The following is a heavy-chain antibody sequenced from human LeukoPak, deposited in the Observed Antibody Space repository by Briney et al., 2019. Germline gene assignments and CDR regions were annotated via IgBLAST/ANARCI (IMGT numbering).Heavy chain of an antibody. J-gene: IGHJ5*02. Sequence: PGGSLRLSCAASGFTFSDYYMSWIRQAPGKGLEWVSYISSSSSYTNYADSVKGRFTISRDNAKNSLYLQMNSLRAEDTAVYYCAENRAVAGTVDWFDPWGQGTLVTVSS. CDR2: ISSSSSYT. V-gene: IGHV3-11*06. D-gene: IGHD6-19*01. CDR1: GFTFSDYY. CDR3: AENRAVAGTVDWFDP.